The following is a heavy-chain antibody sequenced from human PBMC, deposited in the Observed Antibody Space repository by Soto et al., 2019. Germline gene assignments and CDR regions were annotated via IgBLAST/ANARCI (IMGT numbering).Heavy chain of an antibody. CDR2: ISAYNGNT. CDR1: GYTFTSYG. D-gene: IGHD2-2*01. CDR3: ARDPGRIVLVPAAGGSYRHIVATGDFDY. J-gene: IGHJ4*02. Sequence: QVQLVQSGAEVKKPGASVKVSCKASGYTFTSYGISWVRQAPGQGLEWMGWISAYNGNTNYAQKLQGRVTMTTDTSTSTAYMGLRSLRSDDTAVYYCARDPGRIVLVPAAGGSYRHIVATGDFDYWGQGTLVTVSS. V-gene: IGHV1-18*01.